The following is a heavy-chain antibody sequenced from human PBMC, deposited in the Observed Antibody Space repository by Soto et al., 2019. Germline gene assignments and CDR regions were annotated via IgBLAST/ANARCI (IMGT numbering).Heavy chain of an antibody. CDR3: AKDQRPVVVAAPSDY. Sequence: QVQLVESGGGVVQPGRSLRLSCAASGFTFSSYGMHWVRQAPGKGLEWVAVISYDGSNKYYADSVKGRFTISRDNSKNTLYLQMNSPRAEDTAVYYCAKDQRPVVVAAPSDYWGQGTLVTVSS. V-gene: IGHV3-30*18. J-gene: IGHJ4*02. D-gene: IGHD2-15*01. CDR1: GFTFSSYG. CDR2: ISYDGSNK.